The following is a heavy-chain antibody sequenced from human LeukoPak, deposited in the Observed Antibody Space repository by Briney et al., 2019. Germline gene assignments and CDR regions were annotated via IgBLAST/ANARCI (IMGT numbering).Heavy chain of an antibody. CDR1: GGSISSYY. V-gene: IGHV4-59*12. Sequence: PSETLSLTCTVSGGSISSYYWSWIRQPPGKGLEWIGYIYYSGSTNYNPSLKSRVTISVDTSKNQFSLKLSSVTAADTAVYYCARRQFRSYIVVVPAAIWAFDIWGQGTMVTVSS. CDR2: IYYSGST. J-gene: IGHJ3*02. CDR3: ARRQFRSYIVVVPAAIWAFDI. D-gene: IGHD2-2*02.